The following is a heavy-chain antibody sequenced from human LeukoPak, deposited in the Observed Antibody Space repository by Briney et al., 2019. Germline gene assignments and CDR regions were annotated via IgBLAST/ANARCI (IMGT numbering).Heavy chain of an antibody. J-gene: IGHJ4*02. V-gene: IGHV4-39*01. CDR1: GGSNSSSSYY. D-gene: IGHD6-19*01. CDR3: ATGTYSSGLYSFDF. Sequence: PSETLSLTCTVSGGSNSSSSYYWGWIRQPPGKGLEWIGSIYYSGSTYYNPSLKSRVTISVDTSKNQFSLKLSSVTAADTAVYYCATGTYSSGLYSFDFWGQGPLVTVSS. CDR2: IYYSGST.